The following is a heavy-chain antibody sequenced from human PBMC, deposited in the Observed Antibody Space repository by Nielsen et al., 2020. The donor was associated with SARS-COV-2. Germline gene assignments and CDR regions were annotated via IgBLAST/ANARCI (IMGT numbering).Heavy chain of an antibody. CDR2: IIPIFGTA. Sequence: SVKVSCKASGGTFSSYAISWVRQAPGQGLEWMGGIIPIFGTANYAQKFQDRVTITADKSTSTAYMELSSLRSEDTAVYYCALLRLGELSLYYFDYWGQGTLVTVSS. V-gene: IGHV1-69*06. CDR3: ALLRLGELSLYYFDY. J-gene: IGHJ4*02. CDR1: GGTFSSYA. D-gene: IGHD3-16*02.